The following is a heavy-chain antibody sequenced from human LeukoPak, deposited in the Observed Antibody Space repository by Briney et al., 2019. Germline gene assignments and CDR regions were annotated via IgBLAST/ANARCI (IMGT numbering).Heavy chain of an antibody. D-gene: IGHD3-16*01. CDR3: ARPHSANYAYAFGI. CDR1: GITVSDNY. V-gene: IGHV3-66*04. J-gene: IGHJ3*02. CDR2: LDYTSTT. Sequence: GGSLRLSCAVSGITVSDNYMSWVRQAPGKGLEWVSLLDYTSTTSYADSLKGRFTISADHSKNMLYLQMTRLRAEDTAVYYCARPHSANYAYAFGIWGQGTVVTVSS.